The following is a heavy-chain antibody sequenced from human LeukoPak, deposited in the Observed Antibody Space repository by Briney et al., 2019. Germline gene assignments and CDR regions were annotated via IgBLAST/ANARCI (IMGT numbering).Heavy chain of an antibody. Sequence: GGSLRLSCAASGFTFSSYSMNWVRQAPGKGLEWVSSISSSSSYIYYADSVKGRFTISRDNAKNSLYLQMNSLRAEDTAVYYCARDYSPYYYGSGSPEGMDVWGQGTTVTVSS. CDR2: ISSSSSYI. J-gene: IGHJ6*02. V-gene: IGHV3-21*01. D-gene: IGHD3-10*01. CDR3: ARDYSPYYYGSGSPEGMDV. CDR1: GFTFSSYS.